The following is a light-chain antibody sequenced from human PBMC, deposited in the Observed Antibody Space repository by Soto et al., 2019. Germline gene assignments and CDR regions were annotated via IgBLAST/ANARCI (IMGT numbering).Light chain of an antibody. CDR3: QKYNSVPFT. CDR2: AAS. Sequence: DIQMTQSPSSLSASVGDRVTITCRASQDISNYLAWFQQRPGKVPDLLIYAASTLQSGVPSRFIGSGSGTDITLTITSLQPDDVETYDCQKYNSVPFTFGPGTRVDIE. CDR1: QDISNY. J-gene: IGKJ3*01. V-gene: IGKV1-27*01.